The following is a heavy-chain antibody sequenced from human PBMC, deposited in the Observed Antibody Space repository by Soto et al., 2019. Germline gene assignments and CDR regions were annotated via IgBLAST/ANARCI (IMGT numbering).Heavy chain of an antibody. D-gene: IGHD1-26*01. Sequence: QITLKESGPTLVKPTQTLTLTCTFSGFSLPTDRVGVGWIRQPPGKALEWLAVIYWDDSKTYRPSLKSRLTITKDTSQNQVALTMTDMDPGDTATYYRAHGYGGRSLYWGQGTLVTVSS. CDR3: AHGYGGRSLY. V-gene: IGHV2-5*02. CDR2: IYWDDSK. CDR1: GFSLPTDRVG. J-gene: IGHJ4*02.